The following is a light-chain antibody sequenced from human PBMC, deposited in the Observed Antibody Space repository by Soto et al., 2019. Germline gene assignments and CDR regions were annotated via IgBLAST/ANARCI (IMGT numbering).Light chain of an antibody. Sequence: DIQMTQSPSTLPASVGDRVASTFRASQTISSWLAWYQQKPGKAPKLLIYKASTLKSGVPSRFSGSGSGTEFTLTISSLQPDDFATYYCQHYNSYPEAFGQGTKVDI. CDR2: KAS. CDR3: QHYNSYPEA. J-gene: IGKJ1*01. V-gene: IGKV1-5*03. CDR1: QTISSW.